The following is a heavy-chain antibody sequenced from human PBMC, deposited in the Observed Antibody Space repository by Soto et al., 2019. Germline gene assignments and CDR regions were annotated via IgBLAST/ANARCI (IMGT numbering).Heavy chain of an antibody. Sequence: SGNLSLTGTVSCASISGFYWIWIRKSAGKGLEWIGRIYATGTTDYNPSLESRVMMSVDTSKKQFSLKLRSVTAADTAVYYCVRDGTKTLRDWFDPWGQGISVTVSS. J-gene: IGHJ5*02. CDR1: CASISGFY. D-gene: IGHD1-1*01. CDR3: VRDGTKTLRDWFDP. CDR2: IYATGTT. V-gene: IGHV4-4*07.